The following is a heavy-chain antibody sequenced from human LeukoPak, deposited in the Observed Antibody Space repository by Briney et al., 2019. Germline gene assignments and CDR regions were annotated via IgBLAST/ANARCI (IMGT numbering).Heavy chain of an antibody. J-gene: IGHJ1*01. CDR3: ARGLPMVRGVTTEYFQH. D-gene: IGHD3-10*01. Sequence: SETLSLTCAVYGGSFSGYYWSWIRQPPGKGLEWIGEINHSGSTNYNPSLKSRVTISVDTSKNQFSLKLSSVTAADTAVYYGARGLPMVRGVTTEYFQHWGQGTLVTVSS. V-gene: IGHV4-34*01. CDR1: GGSFSGYY. CDR2: INHSGST.